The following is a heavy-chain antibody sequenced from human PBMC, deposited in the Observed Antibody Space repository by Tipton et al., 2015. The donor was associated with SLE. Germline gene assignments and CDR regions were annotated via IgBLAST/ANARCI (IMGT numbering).Heavy chain of an antibody. CDR3: ARATVGDMDV. CDR2: IYHSGST. Sequence: TLSLTCTVSGGSISSYYWSWIRQPPGKGLEWIGSIYHSGSTYYNPSLKSRITISVDTSKNQFSLKLSSVTAADTAVYYCARATVGDMDVWGKGTTVTVSS. J-gene: IGHJ6*03. V-gene: IGHV4-38-2*02. CDR1: GGSISSYY. D-gene: IGHD3-16*01.